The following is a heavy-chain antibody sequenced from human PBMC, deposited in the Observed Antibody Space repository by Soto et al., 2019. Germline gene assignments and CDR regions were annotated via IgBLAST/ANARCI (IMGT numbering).Heavy chain of an antibody. CDR3: ARAYGDYGLDY. CDR1: GGSFSGYY. D-gene: IGHD4-17*01. V-gene: IGHV4-34*01. Sequence: PSETLSLTCAVYGGSFSGYYWSWIRQPPGKGLEWIGEINHSGSTNYNPSLKSRVTISVDTSKNQFSLKLSSVTAADTAVYYCARAYGDYGLDYWGQGTLVTVSS. CDR2: INHSGST. J-gene: IGHJ4*02.